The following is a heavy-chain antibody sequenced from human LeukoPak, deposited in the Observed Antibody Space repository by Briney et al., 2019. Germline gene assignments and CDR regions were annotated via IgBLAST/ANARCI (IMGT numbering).Heavy chain of an antibody. CDR2: IKQDGSEK. CDR1: GFTFSSYW. V-gene: IGHV3-7*01. Sequence: GGSLRLSCAASGFTFSSYWMSWGRQAPGKGLEWVANIKQDGSEKYYVDSVKGRFTISRDNAKNSLYLQMNSRRAEDTAVYYCARDYSPTTVTTSHFDYCGQGTLVTVSS. D-gene: IGHD4-17*01. J-gene: IGHJ4*02. CDR3: ARDYSPTTVTTSHFDY.